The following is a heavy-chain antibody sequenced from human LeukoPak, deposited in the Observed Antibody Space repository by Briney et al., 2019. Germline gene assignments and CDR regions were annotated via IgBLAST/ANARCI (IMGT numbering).Heavy chain of an antibody. Sequence: GGSLRLSCAASGFTFSSYWLSWVRQAPGKGLEWVANIKQDGSEKYYVDSLKGRFTISRDNAKNLLYLQMNSLTAEDTAIYYCARSLRVAVAASYWGQGTLVTVSS. CDR2: IKQDGSEK. V-gene: IGHV3-7*01. D-gene: IGHD6-19*01. J-gene: IGHJ4*02. CDR1: GFTFSSYW. CDR3: ARSLRVAVAASY.